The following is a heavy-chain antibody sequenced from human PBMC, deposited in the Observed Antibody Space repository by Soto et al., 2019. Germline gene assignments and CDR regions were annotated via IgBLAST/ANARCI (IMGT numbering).Heavy chain of an antibody. CDR2: IKSKTDGGTT. D-gene: IGHD5-18*01. CDR3: TTEIEGYSYGYC. CDR1: GFTFSNAW. V-gene: IGHV3-15*01. J-gene: IGHJ4*02. Sequence: GGSLRLSCAASGFTFSNAWMSWVRQAPGKGLEWVGRIKSKTDGGTTDYAAPVKGRFTISRDDSKNTLYLQMNSLKTEDTAVYYCTTEIEGYSYGYCWGQGTLVTVSS.